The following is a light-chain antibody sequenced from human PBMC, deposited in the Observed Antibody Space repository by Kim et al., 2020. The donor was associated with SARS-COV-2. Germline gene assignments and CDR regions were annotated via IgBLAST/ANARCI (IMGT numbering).Light chain of an antibody. CDR2: STS. J-gene: IGLJ2*01. Sequence: PGGTVTLSCASSTGAVTSSYYPNWFQQKPGQTPRALIYSTSYKYSWTPARFSGSLLGRKAALTLSGVQPEDEADYYCLLSYGGARIFGGGTQLTVL. CDR1: TGAVTSSYY. CDR3: LLSYGGARI. V-gene: IGLV7-43*01.